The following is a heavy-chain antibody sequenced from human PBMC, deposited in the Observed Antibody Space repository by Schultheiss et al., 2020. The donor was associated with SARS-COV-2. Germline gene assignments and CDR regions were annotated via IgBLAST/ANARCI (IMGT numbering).Heavy chain of an antibody. CDR1: GFTFSSYW. D-gene: IGHD5-12*01. Sequence: GGSLRLSCAASGFTFSSYWMHWVRQAPGKGLVWVSRIKSDGSSTSYADSVKGRFTISRDNSKNTLYLQMNSLRAEDTAVYYCARGRGYSGYDYGVDYWGQGTLVTVSS. V-gene: IGHV3-74*01. CDR3: ARGRGYSGYDYGVDY. CDR2: IKSDGSST. J-gene: IGHJ4*02.